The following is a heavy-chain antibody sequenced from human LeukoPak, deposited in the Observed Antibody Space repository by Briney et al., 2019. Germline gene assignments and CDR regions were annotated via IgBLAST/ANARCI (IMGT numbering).Heavy chain of an antibody. D-gene: IGHD3-22*01. CDR1: GFTFSSYA. V-gene: IGHV3-23*01. J-gene: IGHJ4*02. CDR2: ISGSGGST. Sequence: GGSLRLSCAASGFTFSSYAMSWVRQAPGKGLEWVSAISGSGGSTYYADSVKGRFTLSRDNSKNTLYLQMNSLRAEDTAVYYCAKEGYYDSSGYSDYWGQGTLVTVSS. CDR3: AKEGYYDSSGYSDY.